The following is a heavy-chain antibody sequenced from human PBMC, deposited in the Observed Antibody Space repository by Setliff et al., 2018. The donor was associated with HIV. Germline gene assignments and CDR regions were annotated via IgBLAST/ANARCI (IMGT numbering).Heavy chain of an antibody. Sequence: KPSETLSLTCTVSGDFLSSDYYWGWIRQSPGKGLEWIGSFYETGYTYYNPSIKSRVIISLDTSKNHLSRKLRSVTAADTAVYYFARESLNLGELSSNPDASDIWGQGTMVTVSS. CDR1: GDFLSSDYY. V-gene: IGHV4-38-2*02. J-gene: IGHJ3*02. CDR2: FYETGYT. CDR3: ARESLNLGELSSNPDASDI. D-gene: IGHD3-16*02.